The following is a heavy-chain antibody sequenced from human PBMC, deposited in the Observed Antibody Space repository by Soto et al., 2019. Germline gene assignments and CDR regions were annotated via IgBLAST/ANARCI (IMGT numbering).Heavy chain of an antibody. V-gene: IGHV4-59*01. J-gene: IGHJ4*02. CDR2: IYYSGST. Sequence: SETLSLTCTVSGGSISSYYWSWIRQPPGKGLEWIGYIYYSGSTNYNPSLKSRVTISVDTSKNQFSLKLSSVTAADTAVYYCARESCSGGSCYYNYWGQGTLVTVS. CDR1: GGSISSYY. D-gene: IGHD2-15*01. CDR3: ARESCSGGSCYYNY.